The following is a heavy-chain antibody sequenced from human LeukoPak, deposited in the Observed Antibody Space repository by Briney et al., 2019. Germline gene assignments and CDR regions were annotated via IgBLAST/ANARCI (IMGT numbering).Heavy chain of an antibody. D-gene: IGHD2-2*01. CDR2: NYYRSST. CDR3: ARDGPIVIVPGAIVSDNGMDV. J-gene: IGHJ6*02. V-gene: IGHV4-31*03. CDR1: GASISSGGYY. Sequence: PSETLSLTCTVSGASISSGGYYWTWLRQHPGKGLEWIGYNYYRSSTYYNPSIKSRATMSVDMSKNQFSLKLSSVTAADTAVYYCARDGPIVIVPGAIVSDNGMDVWGQGTTVTVSS.